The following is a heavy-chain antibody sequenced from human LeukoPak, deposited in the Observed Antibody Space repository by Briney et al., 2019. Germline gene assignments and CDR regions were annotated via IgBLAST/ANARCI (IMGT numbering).Heavy chain of an antibody. J-gene: IGHJ4*02. CDR2: ISGSGGST. CDR1: GFTFSSYA. CDR3: AKTSPWLRWELLGNFDY. V-gene: IGHV3-23*01. D-gene: IGHD1-26*01. Sequence: GGSLRLSCAASGFTFSSYAMSWVRQAPGKGLEWVSAISGSGGSTYYADSVKGRFTISRDNSKNTLYLQMNSLRAEDTAVYYCAKTSPWLRWELLGNFDYWGQGTLVTVSS.